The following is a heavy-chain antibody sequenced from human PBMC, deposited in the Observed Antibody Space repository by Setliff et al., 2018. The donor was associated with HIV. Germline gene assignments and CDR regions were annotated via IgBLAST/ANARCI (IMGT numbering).Heavy chain of an antibody. CDR3: ARELPGPPGALDI. Sequence: PGGSLRLSCAASGFTFNTYAMSWVRQAPGKGLEWVSVISGSGASTFYADSVKGRFTISRDNAKNTLYLQMNSLRAEDTAVYFCARELPGPPGALDIWGHGTMVTVSS. CDR1: GFTFNTYA. D-gene: IGHD7-27*01. V-gene: IGHV3-23*01. CDR2: ISGSGAST. J-gene: IGHJ3*02.